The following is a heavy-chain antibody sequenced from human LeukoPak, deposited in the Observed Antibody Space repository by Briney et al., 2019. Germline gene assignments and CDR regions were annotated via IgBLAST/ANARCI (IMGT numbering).Heavy chain of an antibody. CDR2: ISASDGST. D-gene: IGHD6-13*01. Sequence: GGSLRLSCAASGFTFSNYAMSWVRQAPGKGLEWVSVISASDGSTYYADSVKGRFTISRDNSKNTLYLQMNSLRVEDTAVYYCAKDLNTAAGPGGYWGQGTLVTVSS. J-gene: IGHJ4*02. CDR3: AKDLNTAAGPGGY. CDR1: GFTFSNYA. V-gene: IGHV3-23*01.